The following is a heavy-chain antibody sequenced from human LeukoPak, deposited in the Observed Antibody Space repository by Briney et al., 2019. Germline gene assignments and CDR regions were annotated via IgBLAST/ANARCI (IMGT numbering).Heavy chain of an antibody. D-gene: IGHD3-3*01. Sequence: PGRSLRLSCTASGFTFGDYAMSWFRQAPEKGLEWVGFIRSKAYGGTTEYAASVKGRFTISRDDSKSIAYLQMNSLKTEDTAVYYCTRTAEYYDFWSGYYPYYYGMDVWGQGTTVTVSS. CDR2: IRSKAYGGTT. CDR3: TRTAEYYDFWSGYYPYYYGMDV. V-gene: IGHV3-49*03. J-gene: IGHJ6*02. CDR1: GFTFGDYA.